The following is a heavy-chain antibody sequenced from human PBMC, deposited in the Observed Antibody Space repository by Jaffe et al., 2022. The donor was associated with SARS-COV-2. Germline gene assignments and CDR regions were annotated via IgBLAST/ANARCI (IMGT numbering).Heavy chain of an antibody. CDR2: INSRSDFI. V-gene: IGHV3-21*01. CDR1: GFTFSGYS. Sequence: EVQLVESGGGLVKPGESLRLSCAASGFTFSGYSMNWVRQAPGKGLEWVSSINSRSDFIFYIDSVKGRFTISRDNAKNSLYLQMNSLRAEDTAVYYCVRGFNWDFNWYFDLWGRGTLVTVSS. J-gene: IGHJ2*01. CDR3: VRGFNWDFNWYFDL. D-gene: IGHD1-1*01.